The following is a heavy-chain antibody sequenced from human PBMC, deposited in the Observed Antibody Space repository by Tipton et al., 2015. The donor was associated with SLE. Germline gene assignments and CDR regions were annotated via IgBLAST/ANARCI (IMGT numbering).Heavy chain of an antibody. J-gene: IGHJ4*02. CDR3: ASSPSFDY. V-gene: IGHV4-39*07. Sequence: TLSLTCTVSGGSISSSSYYWGWIRQPPGKGLEWIGEINHSGSTNYNPSLKSRVTISVDTSKNQFSLKLSSVTAAGTAVYYCASSPSFDYWGQGTLVTVAS. CDR1: GGSISSSSYY. CDR2: INHSGST.